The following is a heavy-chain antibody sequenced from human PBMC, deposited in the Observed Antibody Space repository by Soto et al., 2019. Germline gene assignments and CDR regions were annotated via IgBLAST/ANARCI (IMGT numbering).Heavy chain of an antibody. CDR3: ARAPRYCSSTSCYDY. D-gene: IGHD2-2*01. V-gene: IGHV4-4*02. CDR2: IYHSGST. CDR1: GGSISSSNW. Sequence: SETLSLTCAVSGGSISSSNWWSWVRQPPGKGLEWIGEIYHSGSTNYNPSLKSRVTISVDKSKNQFSLKLSSVTAADTAVYYCARAPRYCSSTSCYDYWGQGTLVTVSS. J-gene: IGHJ4*02.